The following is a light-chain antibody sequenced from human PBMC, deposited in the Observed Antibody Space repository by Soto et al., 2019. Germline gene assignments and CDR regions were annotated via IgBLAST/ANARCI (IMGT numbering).Light chain of an antibody. V-gene: IGKV3-15*01. Sequence: EIVMTQSPATLSVSPGERDTLSCRASQSVSSNLAWYQQKVAQAPRLLIYGASSRATGIPAMCSGSGSGTEFTLTISSLQAEDFAVYYCQQYNNWPPWTFGQGTKVDIK. CDR1: QSVSSN. CDR3: QQYNNWPPWT. J-gene: IGKJ1*01. CDR2: GAS.